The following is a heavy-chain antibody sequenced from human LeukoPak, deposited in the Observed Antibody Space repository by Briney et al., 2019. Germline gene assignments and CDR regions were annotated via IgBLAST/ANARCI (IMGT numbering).Heavy chain of an antibody. CDR3: ARSEDSRDAFDI. D-gene: IGHD3-22*01. V-gene: IGHV1-18*04. J-gene: IGHJ3*02. CDR1: GYTFTGFY. CDR2: INPNNGNT. Sequence: ASVKVSCKASGYTFTGFYIHWVRQAPGQGLEWMGRINPNNGNTNYAQKLQGRVTMTTDTSTSTAYMELRSLRSDDTAVYYCARSEDSRDAFDIWGQGTMVTVSS.